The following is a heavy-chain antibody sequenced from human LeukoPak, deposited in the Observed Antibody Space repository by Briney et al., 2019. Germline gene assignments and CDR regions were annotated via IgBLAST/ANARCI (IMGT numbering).Heavy chain of an antibody. CDR2: IHWNSGST. J-gene: IGHJ4*02. D-gene: IGHD4-17*01. CDR3: ARHGPRYGDYGFRLS. V-gene: IGHV3-20*04. Sequence: PGGSLRLSCVASGFTFDDYGISWVRQAPGKGLEWVSRIHWNSGSTRYADSVKGRFTISRDNAKNTLYLQMNSLRAEDTAVYYCARHGPRYGDYGFRLSGGQGTLVTVPS. CDR1: GFTFDDYG.